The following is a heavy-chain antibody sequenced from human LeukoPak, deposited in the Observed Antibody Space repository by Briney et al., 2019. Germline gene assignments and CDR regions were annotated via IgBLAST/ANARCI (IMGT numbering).Heavy chain of an antibody. D-gene: IGHD1-20*01. V-gene: IGHV1-69*05. J-gene: IGHJ3*02. CDR3: ASAITGTTGRAFDI. Sequence: SVKVSCKASGGTFSSYAISWVRQAPGQGLEWMGGIIPIFGTANYAQKFQGRVTITTDESTSTAYMELSSLRSEDTAVYYCASAITGTTGRAFDIWGQGTMVTVSS. CDR1: GGTFSSYA. CDR2: IIPIFGTA.